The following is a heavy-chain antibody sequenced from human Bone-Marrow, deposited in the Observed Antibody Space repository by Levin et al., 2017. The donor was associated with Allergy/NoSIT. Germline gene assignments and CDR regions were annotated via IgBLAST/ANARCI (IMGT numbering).Heavy chain of an antibody. CDR3: ARDFEVVAATPLVDY. CDR2: ISYDGSNK. D-gene: IGHD2-15*01. V-gene: IGHV3-30-3*01. J-gene: IGHJ4*02. Sequence: PGGSLRLSCAASGFTFSSYAMHWVRQAPGKGLEWVAVISYDGSNKYYADSVKGRFTISRDNSKNTLYLQMNSLRAEDTAVYYCARDFEVVAATPLVDYWGQGTLVTVSS. CDR1: GFTFSSYA.